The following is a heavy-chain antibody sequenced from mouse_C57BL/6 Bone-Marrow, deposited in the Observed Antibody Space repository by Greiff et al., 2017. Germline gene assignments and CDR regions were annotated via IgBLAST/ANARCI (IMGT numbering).Heavy chain of an antibody. J-gene: IGHJ3*01. V-gene: IGHV5-6*01. CDR3: ARGWLLFAY. CDR1: GFTFSSYG. Sequence: EVQLVESGGDLVKPGGSLKLSCAASGFTFSSYGMSWVRQTPDKRLEWVATISSGGSYTYYPDSVKGRFTISRDNAKNTLYLQMSSLKSEDTAMYYCARGWLLFAYWGQGTLVTVSA. D-gene: IGHD2-3*01. CDR2: ISSGGSYT.